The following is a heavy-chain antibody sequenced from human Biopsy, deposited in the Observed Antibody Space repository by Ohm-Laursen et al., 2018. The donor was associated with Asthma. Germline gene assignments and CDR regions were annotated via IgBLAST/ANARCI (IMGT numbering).Heavy chain of an antibody. CDR3: AMSPTRGPEVWEAFAFDI. CDR1: GDSISSIDYY. J-gene: IGHJ3*02. V-gene: IGHV4-39*01. CDR2: IYYSGST. Sequence: SDTLSLTCTVSGDSISSIDYYWGWIRQPPGKGLEWIGSIYYSGSTYCNPSLKSRVTISVDTSKNQFSLKLSSVTAADTAVYYCAMSPTRGPEVWEAFAFDIWGQGTMVTVSS. D-gene: IGHD3-16*01.